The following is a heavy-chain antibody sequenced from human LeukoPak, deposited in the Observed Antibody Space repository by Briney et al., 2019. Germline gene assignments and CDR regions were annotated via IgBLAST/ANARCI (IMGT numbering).Heavy chain of an antibody. J-gene: IGHJ3*02. CDR3: ARDSGITMIVVAEAFDI. CDR2: ISCDGSNK. Sequence: GGSLRLSCAASGFTFSSYAMHWVRQAPGKGLEWVAVISCDGSNKYYADSVKGRFTISRDNSKNTPYLQMNSLRAEDTAVYYCARDSGITMIVVAEAFDIWGQGTMVTVSS. V-gene: IGHV3-30-3*01. CDR1: GFTFSSYA. D-gene: IGHD3-22*01.